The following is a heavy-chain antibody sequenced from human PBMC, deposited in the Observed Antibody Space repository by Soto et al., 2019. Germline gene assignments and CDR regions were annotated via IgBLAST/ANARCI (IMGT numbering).Heavy chain of an antibody. D-gene: IGHD6-13*01. Sequence: QVQLQESGPGLVKSSDTLSLTCTVSGGSMRNYFWTWIRQPPGKGLEWIWYIHYSGNNSFFPSYNPSLRSRVTISEDTSKNQFSLKLLSVTTADTAVYFCAAGEASSRNLAPYYLDFWGQGTLVTVSS. CDR1: GGSMRNYF. CDR3: AAGEASSRNLAPYYLDF. CDR2: IHYSGNNSFFP. V-gene: IGHV4-59*01. J-gene: IGHJ4*02.